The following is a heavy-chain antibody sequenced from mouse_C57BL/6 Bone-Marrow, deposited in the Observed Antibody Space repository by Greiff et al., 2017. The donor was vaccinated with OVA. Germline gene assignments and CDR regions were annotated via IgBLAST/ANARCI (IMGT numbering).Heavy chain of an antibody. Sequence: SGPVLVKPGASVKMSCKASGYTFTDYYMNWVKQSHGKSLEWIGVINPYNGGTSYNQKFKGKATLTVDKSSSTAYMELNSLTSEDSAVYYCASYYGSSYVAYWGQGTLVTVSA. CDR2: INPYNGGT. D-gene: IGHD1-1*01. J-gene: IGHJ3*01. CDR3: ASYYGSSYVAY. CDR1: GYTFTDYY. V-gene: IGHV1-19*01.